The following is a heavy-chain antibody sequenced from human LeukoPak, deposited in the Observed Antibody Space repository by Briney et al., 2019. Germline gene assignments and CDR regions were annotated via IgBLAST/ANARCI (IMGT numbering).Heavy chain of an antibody. CDR1: GASFRGSY. D-gene: IGHD3-10*01. CDR3: ARRGDAEG. V-gene: IGHV4-34*01. J-gene: IGHJ4*02. Sequence: PSETLSLTCAVYGASFRGSYWIWIRQPPGRGLEWIGEINHSGSTNYNPSPKSRVTISLDTSKHKSSLKLTSATGARTAVYCCARRGDAEGWGQGTLVTVSS. CDR2: INHSGST.